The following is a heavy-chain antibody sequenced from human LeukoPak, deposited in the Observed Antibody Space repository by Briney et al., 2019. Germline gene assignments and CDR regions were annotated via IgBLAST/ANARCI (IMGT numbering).Heavy chain of an antibody. V-gene: IGHV4-34*01. CDR2: INHSGST. J-gene: IGHJ4*02. CDR3: ARGLGVAVAVPFGARYYFDY. CDR1: GGSFSGYY. D-gene: IGHD6-19*01. Sequence: PSETLSLTCAVYGGSFSGYYWSWIRQPPGKGLEWIGEINHSGSTNYNPSLKSRVTISVDTSKNQFSLKLSSVTAADTAEYYCARGLGVAVAVPFGARYYFDYWGQGTLVTVSS.